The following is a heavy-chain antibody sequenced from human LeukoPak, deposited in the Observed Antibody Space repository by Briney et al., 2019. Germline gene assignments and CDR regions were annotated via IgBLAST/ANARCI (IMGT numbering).Heavy chain of an antibody. D-gene: IGHD2-2*01. J-gene: IGHJ5*02. CDR2: IHNSGST. V-gene: IGHV4-59*11. CDR1: GGSISSLY. Sequence: SETLSLTCTVSGGSISSLYWTWIRQPPGKGLEWIGNIHNSGSTNYNPPLRSRVTISVDTAKNQFSLRLKSVTAADTAVYFCGRESFGGHCRRTGCFQYTWVDPWGQGTLVTVSS. CDR3: GRESFGGHCRRTGCFQYTWVDP.